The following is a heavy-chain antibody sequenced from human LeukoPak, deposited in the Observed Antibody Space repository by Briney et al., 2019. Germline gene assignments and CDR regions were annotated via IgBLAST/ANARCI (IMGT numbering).Heavy chain of an antibody. J-gene: IGHJ4*02. CDR2: INHSGGT. CDR1: GGSFSGYY. D-gene: IGHD3-10*01. Sequence: SETLSLTCAVYGGSFSGYYWSWTRQPPGKGLEWIGEINHSGGTNYNPSLKSRVTISVDTSKKQFSLKLSSVTAADTAVYYCARGVDYYGVWGQGTLVTVSS. V-gene: IGHV4-34*01. CDR3: ARGVDYYGV.